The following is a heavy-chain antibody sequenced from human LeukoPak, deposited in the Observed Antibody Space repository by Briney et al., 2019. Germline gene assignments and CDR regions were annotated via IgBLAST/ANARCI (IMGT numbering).Heavy chain of an antibody. CDR2: ISGSGGGT. CDR3: ARSLSDLDY. J-gene: IGHJ4*02. V-gene: IGHV3-23*01. Sequence: GGSLRLSCGASGFTFSNYAMSWVRQAPGKGLEWVSGISGSGGGTYYADSVKGRFTISRDNSKNTLYLQMNSLRAEDTALYYCARSLSDLDYWGQGTLVTVSS. CDR1: GFTFSNYA. D-gene: IGHD3-3*02.